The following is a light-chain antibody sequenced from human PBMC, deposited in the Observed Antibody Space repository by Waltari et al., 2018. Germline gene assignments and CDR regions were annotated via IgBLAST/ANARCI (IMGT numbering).Light chain of an antibody. Sequence: QSALTQPASVSGSPGQSIPISSPGTTHDVGRYTDVSWYQHPPGKAPKLIIFEGSHRPSGVSNRFSGSKSGSTASLTISGLRADDAGDYYCHSFTDSNTFNFVFGPGTTVIVL. CDR3: HSFTDSNTFNFV. CDR1: THDVGRYTD. V-gene: IGLV2-14*01. J-gene: IGLJ1*01. CDR2: EGS.